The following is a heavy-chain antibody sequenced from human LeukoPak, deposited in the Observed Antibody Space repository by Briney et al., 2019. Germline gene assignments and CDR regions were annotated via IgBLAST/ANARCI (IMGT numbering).Heavy chain of an antibody. J-gene: IGHJ4*02. CDR1: GGTFSSYA. CDR2: IIPILGIA. Sequence: SVKVSCKASGGTFSSYAISWVRQAPGQGLEWMGRIIPILGIANYAQKFQRRVTITADKSTSTAYMELSSLRSEDTAVYYCARSAYSSGLGYWGQGTLVTVSS. V-gene: IGHV1-69*04. CDR3: ARSAYSSGLGY. D-gene: IGHD6-19*01.